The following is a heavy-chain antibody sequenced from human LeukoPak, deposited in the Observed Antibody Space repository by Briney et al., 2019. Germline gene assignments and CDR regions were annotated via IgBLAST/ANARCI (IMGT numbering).Heavy chain of an antibody. J-gene: IGHJ4*02. V-gene: IGHV1-69*13. D-gene: IGHD3-22*01. CDR3: ARDLYYYDSTDY. Sequence: SVKVSCKASGGTFSSYAISWVRQAPGQGLEWMGGIIPIFGTANYAQKFQGRVTITADESTSTAYMELSSLRSEDTAVYYCARDLYYYDSTDYWGQGTLVTVSS. CDR2: IIPIFGTA. CDR1: GGTFSSYA.